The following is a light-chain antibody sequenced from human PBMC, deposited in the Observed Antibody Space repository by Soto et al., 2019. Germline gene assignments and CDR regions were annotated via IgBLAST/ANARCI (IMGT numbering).Light chain of an antibody. CDR3: SSYTGSGTLRL. Sequence: QSALTQPASVSGSPGQSITLSCTGTGSDIGTYHYVSWYQHHPGKAPKLMIYAVSNRPSGVSNRFSGSKAGNTASLTISGLQAEDEADYYCSSYTGSGTLRLFGTGTKVTVL. V-gene: IGLV2-14*01. CDR1: GSDIGTYHY. J-gene: IGLJ1*01. CDR2: AVS.